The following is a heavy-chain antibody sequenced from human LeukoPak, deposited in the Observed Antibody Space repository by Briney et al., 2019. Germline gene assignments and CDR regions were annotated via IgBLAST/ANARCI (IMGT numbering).Heavy chain of an antibody. CDR1: GYTFTGHY. V-gene: IGHV1-2*02. Sequence: ASVKVSCKASGYTFTGHYIYWVRQAPGQGLEWMGWIGPKSGDTSYSQKFQGRVTVTRDTSISTAYMELSRLRSDDTAVYYCGINRLGKALDIWGQGTMVTVSS. CDR3: GINRLGKALDI. D-gene: IGHD7-27*01. J-gene: IGHJ3*02. CDR2: IGPKSGDT.